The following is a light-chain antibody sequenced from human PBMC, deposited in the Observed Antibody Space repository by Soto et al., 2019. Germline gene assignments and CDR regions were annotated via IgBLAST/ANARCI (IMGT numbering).Light chain of an antibody. Sequence: QSALSQPASVSGSPGQSITICCTGTSSDVGGYNYVSWYQQHPGKAPKVIIYDVTKRPSGISTRFSGSKSGNTASLTISGLQVEDEADYYCSSFRRGSTRVVFGGGTKLTVL. V-gene: IGLV2-14*03. CDR1: SSDVGGYNY. J-gene: IGLJ2*01. CDR3: SSFRRGSTRVV. CDR2: DVT.